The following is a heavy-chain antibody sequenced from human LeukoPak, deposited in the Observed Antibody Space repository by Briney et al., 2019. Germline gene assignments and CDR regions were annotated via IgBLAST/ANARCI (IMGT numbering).Heavy chain of an antibody. CDR3: ARRRGIAARPGGIGAFDI. V-gene: IGHV5-51*01. CDR1: GYSFTSYW. J-gene: IGHJ3*02. D-gene: IGHD6-6*01. Sequence: GESLKISCKGSGYSFTSYWIGWVRQMPGKGLEWMGIIYPGDSDTRSSPSFQGPVTISGDESISTAYLQWSSLKASDTAMYYCARRRGIAARPGGIGAFDIWGQGTMVTVSS. CDR2: IYPGDSDT.